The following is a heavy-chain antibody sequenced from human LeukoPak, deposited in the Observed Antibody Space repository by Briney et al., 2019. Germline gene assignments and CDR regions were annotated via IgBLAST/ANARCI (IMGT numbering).Heavy chain of an antibody. J-gene: IGHJ4*02. Sequence: ASVKVSCKASGYTFTSYDINWVRQATGQGLEWMGWMNPNSGNTGYAQKFQGRVTMTRNTSISTAYMELSSLRSEDTAVYYCAREYYDYVWGSYRYFDYWGQGTLVTVSS. D-gene: IGHD3-16*02. CDR1: GYTFTSYD. CDR2: MNPNSGNT. V-gene: IGHV1-8*01. CDR3: AREYYDYVWGSYRYFDY.